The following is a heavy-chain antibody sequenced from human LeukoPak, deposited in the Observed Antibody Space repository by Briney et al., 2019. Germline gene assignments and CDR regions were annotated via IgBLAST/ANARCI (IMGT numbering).Heavy chain of an antibody. V-gene: IGHV3-23*01. D-gene: IGHD2-2*01. Sequence: GGSLRLSCAASGFTFSSCAMSWVRQAPGKGLEWVSAISGSGGSTYYADSVKGRFTISRDNSKNTLYLQMNSLRAEDTAVYYCAKGGIPAAIGYYLDYWGQGTLVTVSS. J-gene: IGHJ4*02. CDR1: GFTFSSCA. CDR2: ISGSGGST. CDR3: AKGGIPAAIGYYLDY.